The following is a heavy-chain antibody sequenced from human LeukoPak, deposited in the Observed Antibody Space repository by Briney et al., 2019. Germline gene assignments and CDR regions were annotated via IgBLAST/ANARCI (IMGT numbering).Heavy chain of an antibody. CDR1: GGSISSYY. CDR3: ARSAAGPNWFDP. Sequence: SETLSLTCTASGGSISSYYWSWIRQPPGKGLEWIGYIYYSGSTNYNPSLKSRVTISVDTSKNQFSLKLSSVTAADTAVYYCARSAAGPNWFDPWGQGTLVTVSS. V-gene: IGHV4-59*01. D-gene: IGHD6-13*01. J-gene: IGHJ5*02. CDR2: IYYSGST.